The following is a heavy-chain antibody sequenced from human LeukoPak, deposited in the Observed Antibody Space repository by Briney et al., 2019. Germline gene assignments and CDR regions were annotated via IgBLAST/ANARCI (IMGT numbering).Heavy chain of an antibody. Sequence: ASVKVSCKAFGYTFTGYYMHWVRQAPGQGLEWMGWINPNSGGTNYAQKFQGRVTMTRDTSISTAYMELSRLRSDDTAVYYCARDKTQSPLDYYYMDVWGKGTTVTVSS. V-gene: IGHV1-2*02. CDR3: ARDKTQSPLDYYYMDV. J-gene: IGHJ6*03. CDR1: GYTFTGYY. D-gene: IGHD4-11*01. CDR2: INPNSGGT.